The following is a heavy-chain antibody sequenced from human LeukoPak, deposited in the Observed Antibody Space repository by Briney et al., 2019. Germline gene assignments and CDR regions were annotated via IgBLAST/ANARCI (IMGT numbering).Heavy chain of an antibody. D-gene: IGHD6-19*01. CDR2: ISYDGSNK. V-gene: IGHV3-30-3*01. J-gene: IGHJ4*02. CDR3: ARDHFRIAVAGYFDY. CDR1: GYTFTSYA. Sequence: SCKASGYTFTSYAMHWVRQAPGKGLEWVAVISYDGSNKYYADSVKGRFTISRDNSKNTLYLQMNSLRAEDTAVYYCARDHFRIAVAGYFDYWGQGTLVTVSS.